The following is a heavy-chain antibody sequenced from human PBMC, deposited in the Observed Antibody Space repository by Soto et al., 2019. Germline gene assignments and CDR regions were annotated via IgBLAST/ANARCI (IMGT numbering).Heavy chain of an antibody. D-gene: IGHD6-19*01. CDR1: GFTFSSYA. Sequence: PGGSLGLSCAASGFTFSSYAMHWVRQAPGKGLEWVAVISYDGSNKYYADSVKGRFTISGDNSKNTLYLQMNSLRAEDTAVYYCARPREWLVLYYYYGMDVWGQGTTVTVSS. V-gene: IGHV3-30-3*01. J-gene: IGHJ6*02. CDR2: ISYDGSNK. CDR3: ARPREWLVLYYYYGMDV.